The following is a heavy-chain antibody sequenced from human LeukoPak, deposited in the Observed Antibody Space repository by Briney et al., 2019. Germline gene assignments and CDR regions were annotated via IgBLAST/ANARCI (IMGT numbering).Heavy chain of an antibody. D-gene: IGHD2-15*01. CDR2: INPSGSST. CDR1: GYSFTSHY. CDR3: AREGVIVVVVAGTRSRWFDP. J-gene: IGHJ5*02. Sequence: ASVKVSCKASGYSFTSHYMHWVRQAPGQGLEWMGLINPSGSSTLYAQKFQGRVTMTRDMSTTTDYMELSSLRSEDTAVYYCAREGVIVVVVAGTRSRWFDPWGQGTLVTVSS. V-gene: IGHV1-46*01.